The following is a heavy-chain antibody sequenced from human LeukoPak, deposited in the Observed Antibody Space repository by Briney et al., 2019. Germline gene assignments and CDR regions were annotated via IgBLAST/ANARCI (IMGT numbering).Heavy chain of an antibody. CDR2: ISAYNGNT. CDR1: GYTFTSYG. CDR3: ARVDTIFGVVIFRTSNWFDP. V-gene: IGHV1-18*01. Sequence: ASVKVSCKASGYTFTSYGISWVRQAPGQGLEWMGWISAYNGNTNYAQKLQGRVTMTTDTSTSTAYMELRSLRSDDTAVYYCARVDTIFGVVIFRTSNWFDPWGQGTLVTVSS. D-gene: IGHD3-3*01. J-gene: IGHJ5*02.